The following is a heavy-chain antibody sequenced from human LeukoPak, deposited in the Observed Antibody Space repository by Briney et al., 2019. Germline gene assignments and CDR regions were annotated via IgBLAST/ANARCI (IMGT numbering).Heavy chain of an antibody. Sequence: PGGSLRLSCAASGFTFSSYSMNWVRQAPGKGLEWVSSISSSSSYIYYADSVKGRFTISRDNAKNSLYLQMNSLRAEDTAVYYCARESWGFYSGSGGLDYWGQGTLVTVSS. D-gene: IGHD3-10*01. V-gene: IGHV3-21*01. J-gene: IGHJ4*02. CDR3: ARESWGFYSGSGGLDY. CDR2: ISSSSSYI. CDR1: GFTFSSYS.